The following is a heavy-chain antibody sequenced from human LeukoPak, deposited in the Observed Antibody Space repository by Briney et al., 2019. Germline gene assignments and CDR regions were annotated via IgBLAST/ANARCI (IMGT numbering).Heavy chain of an antibody. V-gene: IGHV3-23*01. CDR1: GFTFSSYA. D-gene: IGHD3-10*01. Sequence: GGSLRLSCAASGFTFSSYAMSWVRQAPGKGLEWVSAISGSGGSTYYADSVKGRFTISRDNSKNTLCLQMNSLRAEDTAVYYCAKAGEEVLLWFGELLYPDYWGQGTLVTVSS. CDR3: AKAGEEVLLWFGELLYPDY. J-gene: IGHJ4*02. CDR2: ISGSGGST.